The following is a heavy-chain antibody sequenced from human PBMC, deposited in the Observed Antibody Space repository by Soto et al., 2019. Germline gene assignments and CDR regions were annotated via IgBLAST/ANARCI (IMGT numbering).Heavy chain of an antibody. V-gene: IGHV3-11*01. Sequence: QVQLVESGGGLVKPGGSLRLSCAASGFTFSDYYMSWIRQAPGKGLEWVSYISSSGSTIYYADSVKGRFTISRDNAKNSLYLQMNSLRAKDTAVYYCARFFLVPAAAYWYFDLWGRGTLVTVSS. J-gene: IGHJ2*01. CDR3: ARFFLVPAAAYWYFDL. D-gene: IGHD2-2*01. CDR2: ISSSGSTI. CDR1: GFTFSDYY.